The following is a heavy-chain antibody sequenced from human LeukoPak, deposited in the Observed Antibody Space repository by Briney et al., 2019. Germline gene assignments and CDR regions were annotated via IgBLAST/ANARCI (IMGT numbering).Heavy chain of an antibody. V-gene: IGHV4-39*07. CDR1: GGSISSSSYY. CDR3: ARGKDPHWFDP. Sequence: PSETLSLTCTVSGGSISSSSYYWGWIRQPPGKGLEWIGSIYYSGSTYYNPSLKSRVTISVDTSKNQFSLKLSSVTAADTAVYYCARGKDPHWFDPWGQGTLVTVSS. J-gene: IGHJ5*02. CDR2: IYYSGST.